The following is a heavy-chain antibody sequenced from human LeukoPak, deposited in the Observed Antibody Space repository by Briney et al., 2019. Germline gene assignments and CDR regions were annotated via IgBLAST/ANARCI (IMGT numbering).Heavy chain of an antibody. J-gene: IGHJ3*02. Sequence: GGSLRLSCAASGFTFSSRWMHWVRQAPGKGLVWVSHVNSDESSTNYADSVKGRFTISRDDTKNTLYLQMNSLRAEDTAVYYCASDDSYAFDIWGQGTMVTVSS. CDR2: VNSDESST. D-gene: IGHD2-21*01. CDR3: ASDDSYAFDI. CDR1: GFTFSSRW. V-gene: IGHV3-74*01.